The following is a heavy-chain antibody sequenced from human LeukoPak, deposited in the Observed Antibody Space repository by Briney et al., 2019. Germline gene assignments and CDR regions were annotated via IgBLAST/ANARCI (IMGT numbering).Heavy chain of an antibody. D-gene: IGHD1-7*01. CDR2: IIPIFGTA. CDR3: AREGTGTTFPYYYYGMDV. V-gene: IGHV1-69*13. J-gene: IGHJ6*02. Sequence: ASVKVSCKASGGTFSSYANSWVRQAPGQGLEWMGGIIPIFGTANYAQKFQGRVTITADESTSTAYMELSSLRSEDTAVYYCAREGTGTTFPYYYYGMDVWGQGTTVTVSS. CDR1: GGTFSSYA.